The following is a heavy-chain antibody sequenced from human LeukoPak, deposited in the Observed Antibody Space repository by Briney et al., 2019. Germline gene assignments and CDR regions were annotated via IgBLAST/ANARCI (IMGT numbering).Heavy chain of an antibody. CDR1: GYTFTGYY. CDR3: ARVYYGSGSLHYYYYYMDV. Sequence: GASVKVSCKASGYTFTGYYMHWVRQAPGQGLEWMGWINPNSGGTNYAQKFQGRVTMTRDTSISTAYMELSRLRSDDTAVYYCARVYYGSGSLHYYYYYMDVWGKGTTVTISS. V-gene: IGHV1-2*02. CDR2: INPNSGGT. D-gene: IGHD3-10*01. J-gene: IGHJ6*03.